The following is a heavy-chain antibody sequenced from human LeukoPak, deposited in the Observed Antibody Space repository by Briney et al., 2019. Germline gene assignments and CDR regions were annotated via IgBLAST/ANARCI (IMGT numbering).Heavy chain of an antibody. CDR2: ISGSGGST. Sequence: PGGSLRLSCAASGFTFSSYAMSWVRQAPGKGLEWVSAISGSGGSTYYADSVKGRFTISRDNSKNTLYLQMNSLRAEDTAVYYCAKDRALLLWFGELSTPLFDYWAREPWSPSPQ. D-gene: IGHD3-10*01. J-gene: IGHJ4*02. V-gene: IGHV3-23*01. CDR3: AKDRALLLWFGELSTPLFDY. CDR1: GFTFSSYA.